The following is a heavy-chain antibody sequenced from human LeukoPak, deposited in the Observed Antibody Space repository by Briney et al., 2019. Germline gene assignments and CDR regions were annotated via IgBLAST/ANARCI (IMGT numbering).Heavy chain of an antibody. V-gene: IGHV1-18*01. CDR2: ISAYNGIT. CDR3: ARDPYGIAVAGFDY. D-gene: IGHD6-19*01. J-gene: IGHJ4*02. Sequence: ASVKVSCKASGYTFTSYGISWVRQAPGQGLEWMGWISAYNGITNYAQNLQGRVTMTTDTSTSTAYMELRSLRSDDTAVYYCARDPYGIAVAGFDYWGQGTLVTVSS. CDR1: GYTFTSYG.